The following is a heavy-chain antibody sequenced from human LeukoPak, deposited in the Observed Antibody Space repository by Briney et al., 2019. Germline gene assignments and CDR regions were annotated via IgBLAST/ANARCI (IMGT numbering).Heavy chain of an antibody. CDR3: AKPDSSGWLFTVEYYFDY. D-gene: IGHD6-19*01. Sequence: PGGSLRLSYAASGFTFSSYAMSWVRQAPGKGLEWVSAISGSGGSTYYADSVKGRFTISRDNSKNTLYLQMNSLRAEDTAVYYCAKPDSSGWLFTVEYYFDYWGQGTLVTVSS. CDR2: ISGSGGST. CDR1: GFTFSSYA. J-gene: IGHJ4*02. V-gene: IGHV3-23*01.